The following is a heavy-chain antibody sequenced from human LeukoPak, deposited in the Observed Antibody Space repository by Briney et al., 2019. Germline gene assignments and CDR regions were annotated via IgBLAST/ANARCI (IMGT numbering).Heavy chain of an antibody. V-gene: IGHV3-30*02. CDR3: ASNYDFWSGYYLEVSPYFDY. D-gene: IGHD3-3*01. Sequence: PGGSLRLSCAASGFTFSSYGMHWVRQAPGKGLEWVAFIRYDGSNKYYADSVKGRFTISRDNAKKSLYLQMNSLRAEDTAVYYCASNYDFWSGYYLEVSPYFDYWGQGTLVTVSS. J-gene: IGHJ4*02. CDR1: GFTFSSYG. CDR2: IRYDGSNK.